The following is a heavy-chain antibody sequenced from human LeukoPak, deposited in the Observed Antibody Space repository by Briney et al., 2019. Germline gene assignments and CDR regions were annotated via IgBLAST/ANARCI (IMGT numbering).Heavy chain of an antibody. J-gene: IGHJ4*02. V-gene: IGHV5-51*01. CDR1: GYSFTSYW. CDR2: IYPSDSDT. Sequence: GESLKISCKASGYSFTSYWIDWVRQMPGKGLEWMGIIYPSDSDTRYSPSFQGQVTISVDKSISTAYLQWSSLKASDTAMYYCARHVGSSGWYVWGQGTLVTVSP. CDR3: ARHVGSSGWYV. D-gene: IGHD6-19*01.